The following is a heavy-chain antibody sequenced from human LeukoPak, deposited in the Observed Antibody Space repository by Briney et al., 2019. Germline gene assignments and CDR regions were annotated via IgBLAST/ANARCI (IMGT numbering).Heavy chain of an antibody. CDR1: GFSFSTYV. Sequence: GGSLRLSCAASGFSFSTYVMTWVRQAPGKGLEWVSSIHGGGSTTFYTDSVRGRFTISRDNFKNKVYLQMNGLRAEDTGIYYCVKESGAKGDYWGQGTLVTVSS. CDR2: IHGGGSTT. J-gene: IGHJ4*02. CDR3: VKESGAKGDY. D-gene: IGHD2-15*01. V-gene: IGHV3-23*01.